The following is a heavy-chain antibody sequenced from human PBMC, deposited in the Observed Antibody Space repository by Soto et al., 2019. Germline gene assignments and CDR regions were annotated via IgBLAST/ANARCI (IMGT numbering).Heavy chain of an antibody. V-gene: IGHV1-2*02. D-gene: IGHD6-6*01. CDR2: INPNSGGT. CDR3: ARDFDYSSSSGGY. CDR1: GYTFTGYY. J-gene: IGHJ4*02. Sequence: DSVEVSCKACGYTFTGYYMHWVRQAPGQGLEWMGWINPNSGGTNYAQKVQGRVTMTRDTSISTAYMELSRLRSDDTAVYYCARDFDYSSSSGGYWGQGTLVTVSS.